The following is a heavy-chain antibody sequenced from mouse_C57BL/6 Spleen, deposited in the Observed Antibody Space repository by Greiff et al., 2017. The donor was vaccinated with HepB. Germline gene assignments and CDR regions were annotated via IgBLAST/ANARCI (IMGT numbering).Heavy chain of an antibody. J-gene: IGHJ3*01. D-gene: IGHD1-1*01. CDR1: GYTFTSYW. CDR3: ARRDMNYYGSSYERDLSY. Sequence: QVQLQQPGAELVRPGSSVKLSCKASGYTFTSYWMDWVKQRPGQGLEWIGNIYPSDSETHYNQKFKDKATLTVDKSSSTAYMQLSSLTSEDSAVYYCARRDMNYYGSSYERDLSYWGQGTLVTVSA. CDR2: IYPSDSET. V-gene: IGHV1-61*01.